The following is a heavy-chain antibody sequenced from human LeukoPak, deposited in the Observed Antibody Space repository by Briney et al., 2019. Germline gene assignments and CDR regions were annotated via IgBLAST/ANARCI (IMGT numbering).Heavy chain of an antibody. V-gene: IGHV3-21*01. CDR2: ITSASTNYI. D-gene: IGHD2-15*01. Sequence: KPGGSLRLSCAASGFTFNSHDMNWVRQAPGKGLEWLSSITSASTNYIYYADSVKGRFTTSRDDAKNSLYLQMDSLRAEDTAMCYCARDYGGPHYFDYWGQGTLVTVSS. CDR1: GFTFNSHD. CDR3: ARDYGGPHYFDY. J-gene: IGHJ4*02.